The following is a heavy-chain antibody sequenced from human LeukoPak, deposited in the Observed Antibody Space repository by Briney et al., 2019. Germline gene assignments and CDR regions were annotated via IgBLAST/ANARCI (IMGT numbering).Heavy chain of an antibody. CDR3: ARGGYSNYRYYFDY. J-gene: IGHJ4*02. D-gene: IGHD4-4*01. CDR2: IYHSGST. CDR1: GGSISSGGYS. V-gene: IGHV4-30-2*01. Sequence: SETLSLTCAVSGGSISSGGYSWSWIRQPPGKGLEWIGYIYHSGSTYYNPSLKSRVTISVDTSKNQFSLKLSSVTAADTAVYYCARGGYSNYRYYFDYWGQGTLVAVSS.